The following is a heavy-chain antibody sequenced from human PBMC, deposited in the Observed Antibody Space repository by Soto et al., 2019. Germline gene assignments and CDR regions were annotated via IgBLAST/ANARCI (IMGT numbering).Heavy chain of an antibody. CDR1: GGPFSNFA. V-gene: IGHV1-69*01. Sequence: VKGACQGSGGPFSNFAIRRERQAPGQVLEWMGGIIPIFGTANYAQKFQGRVTITADESTSTAYMELSSLRSEDTAVYYCARVPGYSSGWSRDKFDYWGQGTLVTVSS. CDR2: IIPIFGTA. CDR3: ARVPGYSSGWSRDKFDY. J-gene: IGHJ4*02. D-gene: IGHD6-19*01.